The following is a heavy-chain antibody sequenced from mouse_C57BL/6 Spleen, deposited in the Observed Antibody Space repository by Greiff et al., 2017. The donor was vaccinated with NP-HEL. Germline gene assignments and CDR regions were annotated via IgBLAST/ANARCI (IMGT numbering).Heavy chain of an antibody. V-gene: IGHV5-17*01. CDR3: ASPFYPSYAMDY. CDR1: GFTFSDYG. CDR2: ISSGSSTI. J-gene: IGHJ4*01. D-gene: IGHD2-1*01. Sequence: EVHLVESGGGLVKPGGSLKLSCAASGFTFSDYGMHWVRQAPEKGLEWVAYISSGSSTIYYADTVKGRFTISRDNAKNTLFLQMTSLRSEDTAMYYCASPFYPSYAMDYWGQGTSVTVSS.